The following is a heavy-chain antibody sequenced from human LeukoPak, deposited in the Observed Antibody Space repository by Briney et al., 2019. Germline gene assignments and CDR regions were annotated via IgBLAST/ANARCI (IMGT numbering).Heavy chain of an antibody. CDR2: IFPSGGEI. CDR1: GFTFSTFA. V-gene: IGHV3-23*01. J-gene: IGHJ4*02. Sequence: GGSLRLSCAASGFTFSTFAMIWVRQPPGKGLEWVSSIFPSGGEIHYADSVRGRFTISRDNSKSTLSLQMNSLRVEDTAVYYCKEVDYWGQGTLVTVSS. CDR3: KEVDY.